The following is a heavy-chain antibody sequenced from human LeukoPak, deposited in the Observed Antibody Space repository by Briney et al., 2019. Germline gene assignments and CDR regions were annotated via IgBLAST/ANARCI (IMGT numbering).Heavy chain of an antibody. J-gene: IGHJ4*02. Sequence: ASVKLSCKASGYTFTGYYMHWVRQAPGQGHEWMGWINPNSGGTNYAQKFQGRVTVTRDTSISTAYMELSRLRSDDAGVYYCARVMATILSDYWGQGTLVSVSS. CDR1: GYTFTGYY. CDR2: INPNSGGT. D-gene: IGHD5-24*01. V-gene: IGHV1-2*02. CDR3: ARVMATILSDY.